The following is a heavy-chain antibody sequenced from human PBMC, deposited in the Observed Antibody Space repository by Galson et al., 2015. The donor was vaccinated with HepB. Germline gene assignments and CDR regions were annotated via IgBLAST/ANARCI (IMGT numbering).Heavy chain of an antibody. Sequence: SETLSLTCTVSGGSISSYYWSWIRQPPGKGLEWIGYIYYSGSTNYNPSLKSRVTISVDTSKNQFSLELSSVTAADTAVYYCARGEYDSSGYPNGAFDIWGQGTMVTVSS. J-gene: IGHJ3*02. CDR1: GGSISSYY. D-gene: IGHD3-22*01. CDR2: IYYSGST. V-gene: IGHV4-59*01. CDR3: ARGEYDSSGYPNGAFDI.